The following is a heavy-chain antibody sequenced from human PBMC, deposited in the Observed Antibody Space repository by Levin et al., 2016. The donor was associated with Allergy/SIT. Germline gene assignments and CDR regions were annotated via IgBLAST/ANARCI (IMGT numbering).Heavy chain of an antibody. V-gene: IGHV3-11*06. D-gene: IGHD2-15*01. CDR3: ARVTPSRISDY. CDR2: ISSSSSYT. Sequence: GESLKISCAASGFTFSDYYMSWIRQAPGKGLEWVSYISSSSSYTNYADSVKGRFTISRDNAKNSLYLQMNSLRAEDTAVYYCARVTPSRISDYWGQGTLVTVSS. J-gene: IGHJ4*02. CDR1: GFTFSDYY.